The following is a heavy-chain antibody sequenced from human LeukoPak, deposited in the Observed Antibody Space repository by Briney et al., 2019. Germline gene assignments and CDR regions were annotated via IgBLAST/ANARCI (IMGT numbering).Heavy chain of an antibody. V-gene: IGHV1-18*01. CDR1: GYSFTSYG. CDR3: IRDAYSSSYYVY. Sequence: GASVKVSCKASGYSFTSYGISWVRQAPGQGLEWMGWISAYNGNTDYAQKVQGRVTMTTDTSTSTVYMEVRSLRYDDTAVYYCIRDAYSSSYYVYWGQGTLVTVSS. CDR2: ISAYNGNT. D-gene: IGHD6-13*01. J-gene: IGHJ4*02.